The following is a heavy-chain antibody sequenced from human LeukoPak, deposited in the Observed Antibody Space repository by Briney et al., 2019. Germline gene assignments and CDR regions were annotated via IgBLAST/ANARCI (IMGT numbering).Heavy chain of an antibody. J-gene: IGHJ4*02. V-gene: IGHV3-30*03. Sequence: PGGSLRLSCAASGFTFSDYYMSWIRQAPGKGLEWVAVISHEGSQTYYADSVRGRFTISRDNSKNMVYLQMNSLRAEDTAVYYCARTREQWQVLDYWGQGTLVTVSS. CDR2: ISHEGSQT. CDR1: GFTFSDYY. D-gene: IGHD6-19*01. CDR3: ARTREQWQVLDY.